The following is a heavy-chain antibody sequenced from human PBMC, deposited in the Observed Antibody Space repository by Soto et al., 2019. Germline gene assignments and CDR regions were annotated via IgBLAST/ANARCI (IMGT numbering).Heavy chain of an antibody. Sequence: EVQLLESGGGLVQPGGSLRLSCAASGFTFSSYAMSWVRQAPGKGLEWVSAISGSGGSTYYADSVKGRFTISRDNSKNTLYLQINSLRAEDTAVYYCAKDAQILRFLEWLLYYYYGMDVWGQGTTVTVSS. D-gene: IGHD3-3*01. CDR2: ISGSGGST. J-gene: IGHJ6*02. CDR3: AKDAQILRFLEWLLYYYYGMDV. CDR1: GFTFSSYA. V-gene: IGHV3-23*01.